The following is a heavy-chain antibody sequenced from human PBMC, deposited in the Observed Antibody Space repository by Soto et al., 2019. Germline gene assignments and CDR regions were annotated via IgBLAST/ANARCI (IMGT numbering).Heavy chain of an antibody. V-gene: IGHV3-74*01. J-gene: IGHJ6*02. CDR2: VNSDGSYT. Sequence: EVQLVESGGGLVQPGGSLRLSCAASGFTFKRYWMHWVRQAPGKGLVWVSRVNSDGSYTNYAVYVKGRFTISRDNAKNTLYLQMNSLRDEDTAVYYCARRGEHYYGLDVWGQETTVIVSS. CDR1: GFTFKRYW. D-gene: IGHD2-21*01. CDR3: ARRGEHYYGLDV.